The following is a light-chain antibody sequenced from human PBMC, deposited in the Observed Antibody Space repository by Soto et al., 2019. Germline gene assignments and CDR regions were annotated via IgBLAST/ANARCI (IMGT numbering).Light chain of an antibody. Sequence: QSVLTQPPSVSGAPGQRVTISCTGSSSNIGAGYDVHWYQQLPGTAPKLLIYGNSNRPSAVPDRFSGSKSGTSASLAITGLQAEDEADYYCQSYDSSPVFGGGTKVTVL. CDR3: QSYDSSPV. V-gene: IGLV1-40*01. CDR2: GNS. CDR1: SSNIGAGYD. J-gene: IGLJ3*02.